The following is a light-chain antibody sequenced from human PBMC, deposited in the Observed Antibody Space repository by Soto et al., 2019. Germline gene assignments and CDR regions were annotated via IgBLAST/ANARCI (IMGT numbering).Light chain of an antibody. J-gene: IGLJ3*02. CDR2: SNN. CDR1: SSNIESKT. Sequence: QSVLTQPPSASGTPGQRVTISCSGSSSNIESKTENWYQHLPGTAPKLLIYSNNQRPSGVPDRFSGSKSDTSASLAISGLQSEDEADYYCATWDDSLNGPVFGGGTKVTVL. V-gene: IGLV1-44*01. CDR3: ATWDDSLNGPV.